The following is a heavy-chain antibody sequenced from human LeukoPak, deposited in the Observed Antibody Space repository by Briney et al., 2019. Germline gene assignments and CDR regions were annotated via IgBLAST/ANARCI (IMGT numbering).Heavy chain of an antibody. D-gene: IGHD6-19*01. CDR1: GYTSSSYA. CDR3: ARDLRSGWEPDYFDY. Sequence: ASVKVSCKASGYTSSSYAMNWVRQAPGQGLERMGWINTNTGNPTYAQGFTGRFVFSLDTSVSTAYLQISSLRAEDTAVYYCARDLRSGWEPDYFDYWGQGTLVTVSS. CDR2: INTNTGNP. V-gene: IGHV7-4-1*02. J-gene: IGHJ4*02.